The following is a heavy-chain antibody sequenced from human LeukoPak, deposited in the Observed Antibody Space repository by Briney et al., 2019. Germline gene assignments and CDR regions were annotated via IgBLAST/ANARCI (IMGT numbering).Heavy chain of an antibody. V-gene: IGHV1-69*13. Sequence: SVKVSCKASGGTFSSYAISWVRQPPGQGLEWMGGIIPIFGTANYAQKFQGRVTITADESTSTAYMELSSLRSEDTAVYYCARAAQDYYDSSGYADAFDIWGQGTMVTVSS. CDR1: GGTFSSYA. CDR2: IIPIFGTA. CDR3: ARAAQDYYDSSGYADAFDI. D-gene: IGHD3-22*01. J-gene: IGHJ3*02.